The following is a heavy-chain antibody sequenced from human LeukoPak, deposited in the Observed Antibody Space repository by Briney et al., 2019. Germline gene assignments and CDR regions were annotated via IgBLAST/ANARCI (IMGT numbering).Heavy chain of an antibody. CDR2: IYHSGST. CDR1: GYSISSGYY. CDR3: ASNIVVVPAAIRGDWFDP. D-gene: IGHD2-2*01. Sequence: SETLSLTCAASGYSISSGYYWGWIRQPPGKGLEWIGSIYHSGSTYYNPSLKSRVTISVDTSKNQFSLKLSSVTAADTAVYYCASNIVVVPAAIRGDWFDPWGQGTLVTVSS. V-gene: IGHV4-38-2*01. J-gene: IGHJ5*02.